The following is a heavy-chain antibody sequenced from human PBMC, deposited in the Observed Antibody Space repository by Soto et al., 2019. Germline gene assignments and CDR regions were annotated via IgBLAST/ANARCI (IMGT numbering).Heavy chain of an antibody. J-gene: IGHJ6*02. CDR1: GGSVSSGSYY. Sequence: QVQLQESGPGLVKPSETLSLTCTVSGGSVSSGSYYWSWIRQPPGKGLEWIGYIYYRGSTNYNPSHKSGVTISVDTSKNQFSLKLSSVTAADTAVYYCARVPTADSGYEFGAYYYYGMDVWGQGTTVTVSS. D-gene: IGHD5-12*01. CDR3: ARVPTADSGYEFGAYYYYGMDV. V-gene: IGHV4-61*01. CDR2: IYYRGST.